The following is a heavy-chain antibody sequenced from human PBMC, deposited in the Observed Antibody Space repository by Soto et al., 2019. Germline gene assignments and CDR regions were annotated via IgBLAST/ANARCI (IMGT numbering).Heavy chain of an antibody. D-gene: IGHD3-3*01. Sequence: GESLKISCKGSGYTFTDYWINWVRQMPGKGQEWMGRIDPSDSYTKYSPSFQGHVTISADKSISTAYLEWSSLEASDTAMYYCARARSITIFVVFGFEMDVWGQGTTVTVSS. CDR2: IDPSDSYT. V-gene: IGHV5-10-1*01. J-gene: IGHJ6*02. CDR3: ARARSITIFVVFGFEMDV. CDR1: GYTFTDYW.